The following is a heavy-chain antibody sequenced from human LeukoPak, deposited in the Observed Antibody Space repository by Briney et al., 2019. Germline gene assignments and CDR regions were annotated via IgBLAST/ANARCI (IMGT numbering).Heavy chain of an antibody. V-gene: IGHV4-59*01. D-gene: IGHD6-13*01. J-gene: IGHJ4*02. Sequence: PSETLSLTCTVSGGPISSYYWSWIRQPPGKGLEWIGYIYYSGSTNYNPSLKSRVTISVDTSKNQFSLKLSSVTAADTAVYYCASTAAGTFDYWGQGTLVTVSS. CDR3: ASTAAGTFDY. CDR2: IYYSGST. CDR1: GGPISSYY.